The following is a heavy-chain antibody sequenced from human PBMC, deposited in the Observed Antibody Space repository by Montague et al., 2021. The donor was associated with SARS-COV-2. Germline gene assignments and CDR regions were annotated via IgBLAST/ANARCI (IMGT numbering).Heavy chain of an antibody. CDR2: IYYSGST. D-gene: IGHD6-13*01. CDR1: GGSISSSIDY. CDR3: ARAGQQLARYYYYGMDV. V-gene: IGHV4-61*05. Sequence: SETLSLTCTVSGGSISSSIDYWGWIRQPPGKGLEWFGYIYYSGSTNYNPSLKSRVTISVDTSKNQFSLKLSSVTAADTAVYYCARAGQQLARYYYYGMDVWGQGTTVTVSS. J-gene: IGHJ6*02.